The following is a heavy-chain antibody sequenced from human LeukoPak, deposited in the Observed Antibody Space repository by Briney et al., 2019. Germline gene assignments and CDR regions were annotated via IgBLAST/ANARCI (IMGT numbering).Heavy chain of an antibody. CDR2: ISPYNGNT. CDR3: ARIGHSDKMIAY. Sequence: GASVKVSCKASGYTFTSYGISWVRQAPGQGLEWMGWISPYNGNTNFAQKLQGRVTMTTDTSTSTACMELRSLRSDDTAVYFCARIGHSDKMIAYWGQGTLVTVSS. V-gene: IGHV1-18*01. CDR1: GYTFTSYG. D-gene: IGHD3-22*01. J-gene: IGHJ4*02.